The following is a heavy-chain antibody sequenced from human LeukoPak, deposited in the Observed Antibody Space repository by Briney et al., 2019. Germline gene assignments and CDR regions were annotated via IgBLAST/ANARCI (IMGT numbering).Heavy chain of an antibody. J-gene: IGHJ4*02. CDR3: AKEARYSYGGDFFAY. Sequence: PGGSLRLSCAASGFTFSNFAMSWVRQAPGKGLEWVSTISGSGGSTFYADSVKGRFTISRDNSKNTLYLQMNSLRAEDTAVYYCAKEARYSYGGDFFAYWGQGTLVTVSS. V-gene: IGHV3-23*01. CDR2: ISGSGGST. D-gene: IGHD5-18*01. CDR1: GFTFSNFA.